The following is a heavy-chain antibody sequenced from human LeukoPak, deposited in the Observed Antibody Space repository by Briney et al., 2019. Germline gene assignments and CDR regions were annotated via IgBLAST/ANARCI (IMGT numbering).Heavy chain of an antibody. J-gene: IGHJ4*02. Sequence: GSSVKVSCKASGGTFSSYAISWVRQAPGQGLEWMGVIIPIFGTANYAQKFQGRVTITTDESTSTAYMELSSLRSEDTAVYYCATGFTLPFLSGSYGSYFDYWGQGTLVTVSS. CDR1: GGTFSSYA. CDR3: ATGFTLPFLSGSYGSYFDY. D-gene: IGHD1-26*01. CDR2: IIPIFGTA. V-gene: IGHV1-69*05.